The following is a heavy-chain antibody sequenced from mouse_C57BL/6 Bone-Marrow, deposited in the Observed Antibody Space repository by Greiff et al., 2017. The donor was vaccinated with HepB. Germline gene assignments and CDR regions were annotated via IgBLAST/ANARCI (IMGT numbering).Heavy chain of an antibody. CDR2: ISYSGST. Sequence: EVQRVESGPGLAKPSQPLSLTCSVTGYSITSDYWNWIRKFPGNKLEYMGYISYSGSTYYNQSLKSRISITRDTSKNQYYLQLNSVTTEDTATYYCARWATTVVGGWDFDVWGTGPTVTVSS. D-gene: IGHD1-1*01. CDR1: GYSITSDY. V-gene: IGHV3-8*01. CDR3: ARWATTVVGGWDFDV. J-gene: IGHJ1*03.